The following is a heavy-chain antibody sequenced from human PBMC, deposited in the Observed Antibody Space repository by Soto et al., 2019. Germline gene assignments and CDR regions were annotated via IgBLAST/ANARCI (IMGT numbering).Heavy chain of an antibody. CDR2: IYHSGST. D-gene: IGHD3-16*01. CDR3: ARDARLRGIGFDP. CDR1: GGSIRSYS. Sequence: SETLSLTCTVSGGSIRSYSWGWIRQPPGKGLEWIGSIYHSGSTYYNPSLKSRVTISVDTSKNQFSLKLSSVTAADTAVYYCARDARLRGIGFDPWGQGTLVTVSS. V-gene: IGHV4-38-2*02. J-gene: IGHJ5*02.